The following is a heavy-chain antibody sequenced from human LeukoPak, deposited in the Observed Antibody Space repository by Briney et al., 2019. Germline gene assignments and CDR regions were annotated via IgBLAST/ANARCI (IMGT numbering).Heavy chain of an antibody. J-gene: IGHJ5*02. CDR1: GYTLTSYG. CDR2: ISTQSGNT. V-gene: IGHV1-18*01. Sequence: ASVKVSCKASGYTLTSYGINWMRQAPGQGLEWMGWISTQSGNTNYAQKVQGRLTLTTDRSTNTAYMELRSLRSDDTAVYYCARDLAGRFLEWLLPFDPWGQGTLVTVSS. D-gene: IGHD3-3*01. CDR3: ARDLAGRFLEWLLPFDP.